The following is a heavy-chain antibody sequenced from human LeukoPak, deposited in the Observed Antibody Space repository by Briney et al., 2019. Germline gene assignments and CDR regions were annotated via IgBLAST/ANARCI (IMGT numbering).Heavy chain of an antibody. CDR2: INHSGST. Sequence: SETLSLTCAVYGGSFSGYYWSWIRQPPGKGLEWIGEINHSGSTNYNPSLKSRVTISVDTSKNQFSLKLSSVTAADTAVYYCARGPKYYDFWSGYPTYALSPRHFDYWGQGTLVTVSS. CDR3: ARGPKYYDFWSGYPTYALSPRHFDY. J-gene: IGHJ4*02. D-gene: IGHD3-3*01. CDR1: GGSFSGYY. V-gene: IGHV4-34*01.